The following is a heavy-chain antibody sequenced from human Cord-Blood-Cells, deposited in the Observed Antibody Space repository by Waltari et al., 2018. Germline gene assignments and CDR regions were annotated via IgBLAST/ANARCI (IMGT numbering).Heavy chain of an antibody. CDR1: GGSISSHY. Sequence: QVQLQESGPGLVKPSETLSLTCTVSGGSISSHYWSWIRQPPGKGLEWIGYIYYSGSTNYNPSLKSRVTISVDTSKNHFSLKLSSVTAADTAVYYCARVSAATEPDAFDIWGQGTMVTVSS. J-gene: IGHJ3*02. CDR2: IYYSGST. D-gene: IGHD6-13*01. V-gene: IGHV4-59*11. CDR3: ARVSAATEPDAFDI.